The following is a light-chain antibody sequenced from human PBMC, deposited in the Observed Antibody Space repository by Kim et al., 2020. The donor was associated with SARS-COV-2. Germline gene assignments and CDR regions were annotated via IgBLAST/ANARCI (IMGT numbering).Light chain of an antibody. V-gene: IGLV1-40*01. Sequence: QSVLTQPPSVSGAPGQRVTISCTGDSSNIGANYDVHWYQQVPGTVPKLLIHGYTYRPSGIPDRFSGSRSATSASLAITGLQLEDEADYYCQSYDGSHVIFGGGTQLTVL. CDR3: QSYDGSHVI. J-gene: IGLJ2*01. CDR1: SSNIGANYD. CDR2: GYT.